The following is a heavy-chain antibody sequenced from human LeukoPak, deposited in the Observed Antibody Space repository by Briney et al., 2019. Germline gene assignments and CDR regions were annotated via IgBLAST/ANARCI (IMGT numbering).Heavy chain of an antibody. CDR3: ARDDYYDSSDAFDI. V-gene: IGHV3-20*04. Sequence: GGSLRLSCAASGFTFDDYGMSWVRQAPGKGLVWVSGINWNGVSTGYADSVKGRFTISRDNANNSLYLQMDSLRAEDTALYYCARDDYYDSSDAFDIWGQGTMVTVSS. D-gene: IGHD3-22*01. CDR2: INWNGVST. J-gene: IGHJ3*02. CDR1: GFTFDDYG.